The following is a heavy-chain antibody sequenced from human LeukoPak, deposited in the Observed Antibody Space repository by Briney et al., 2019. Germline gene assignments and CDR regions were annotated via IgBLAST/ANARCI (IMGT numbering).Heavy chain of an antibody. V-gene: IGHV3-33*01. CDR1: GFTFSSYG. J-gene: IGHJ4*02. CDR2: IWYDGSNK. D-gene: IGHD6-19*01. Sequence: AGGSLRLSCAASGFTFSSYGVHWVRQAPGKGLEWVAVIWYDGSNKYYADSVKGRFTISRDNSKNTVYLQMNSLRAEDTAVYYCARLDVVAGRAYWGLGTLVTVSS. CDR3: ARLDVVAGRAY.